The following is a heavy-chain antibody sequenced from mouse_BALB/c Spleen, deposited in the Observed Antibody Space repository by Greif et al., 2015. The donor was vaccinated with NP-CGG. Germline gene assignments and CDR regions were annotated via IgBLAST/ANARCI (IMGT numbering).Heavy chain of an antibody. V-gene: IGHV6-6*01. CDR3: TRGVYYGL. J-gene: IGHJ2*01. Sequence: EVKLMESGGGLVQPGGSMKLSCGASGFTLSDAWMDWVRQSPEKGLEWVAESRSKANNHATRYAESVKGRFTISRDDSKSCVYLQMSGLRAEDTGIYYCTRGVYYGLWGQGTTLTVSS. CDR2: SRSKANNHAT. D-gene: IGHD2-1*01. CDR1: GFTLSDAW.